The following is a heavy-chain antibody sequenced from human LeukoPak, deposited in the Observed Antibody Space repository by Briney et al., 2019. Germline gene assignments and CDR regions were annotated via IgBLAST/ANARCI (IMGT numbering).Heavy chain of an antibody. CDR1: GFTFYDYA. CDR2: ISWDGGTT. CDR3: TRVYGSGSYSENGIDY. D-gene: IGHD3-10*01. J-gene: IGHJ4*02. Sequence: GGSLRLSCAASGFTFYDYALHWVRQAPGQGLEWFSVISWDGGTTYYTDSVEGRFTISRDNSKNSLYLQMNRLRAEDTALYYCTRVYGSGSYSENGIDYWGQGTLVTVSS. V-gene: IGHV3-43D*03.